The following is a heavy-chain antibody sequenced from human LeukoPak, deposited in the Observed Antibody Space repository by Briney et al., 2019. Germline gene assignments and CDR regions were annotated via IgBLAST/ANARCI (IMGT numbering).Heavy chain of an antibody. Sequence: SETLSLTCTVSGGSISSYYWNWIRQPPGKELEWIGYIYYSGSTNYNPPLKSRVTISVDTSKNQFSLKLSSVTAADTAVYYCAAGVVVTANFYGGQETLVPV. CDR3: AAGVVVTANFY. D-gene: IGHD2-21*02. CDR1: GGSISSYY. J-gene: IGHJ4*02. CDR2: IYYSGST. V-gene: IGHV4-59*01.